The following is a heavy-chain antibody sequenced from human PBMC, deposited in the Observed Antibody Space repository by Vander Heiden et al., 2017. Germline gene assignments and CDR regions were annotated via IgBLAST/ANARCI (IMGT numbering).Heavy chain of an antibody. CDR2: INHSGST. Sequence: QVQLQQWGAGLLKPSETLSLTCAVYGGSFSGYYWSWIRQPPGKGLEWIGEINHSGSTNYNPSLKSRVTISVDTSKNQFSLKLSSVTAADTAVYYCARGRRDLTGYYRPWFDPWGQGTLVTVSS. CDR3: ARGRRDLTGYYRPWFDP. CDR1: GGSFSGYY. V-gene: IGHV4-34*01. J-gene: IGHJ5*02. D-gene: IGHD3-9*01.